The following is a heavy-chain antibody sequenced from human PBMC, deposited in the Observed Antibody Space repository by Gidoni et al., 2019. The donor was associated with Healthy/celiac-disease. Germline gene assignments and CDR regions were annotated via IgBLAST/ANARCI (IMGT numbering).Heavy chain of an antibody. Sequence: QVQLQQWAAGLLKPSETLSLTCADYGGSFSGYYWSWIRQPPGKGLEWIGEINHSGSTNYNPSLKRRVTISVDTSKNQFSLKLSSVTAADTAVYYCARWGGSSGTYYYFDYWCQGTLVTVSS. D-gene: IGHD3-22*01. CDR1: GGSFSGYY. CDR2: INHSGST. V-gene: IGHV4-34*01. CDR3: ARWGGSSGTYYYFDY. J-gene: IGHJ4*02.